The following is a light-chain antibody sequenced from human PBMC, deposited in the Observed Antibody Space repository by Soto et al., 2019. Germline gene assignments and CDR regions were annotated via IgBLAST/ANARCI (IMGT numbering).Light chain of an antibody. CDR3: QQYGFFLT. V-gene: IGKV1-5*03. J-gene: IGKJ2*01. Sequence: DVQMTQSPSTLSASVGDTVTITCRASQSIDTALAWYQQKPGKAPNLLIYRASNLESGVPSRFSGSGSGTEFTLAISSLQPDDFATYCCQQYGFFLTFGQGTKLEIK. CDR1: QSIDTA. CDR2: RAS.